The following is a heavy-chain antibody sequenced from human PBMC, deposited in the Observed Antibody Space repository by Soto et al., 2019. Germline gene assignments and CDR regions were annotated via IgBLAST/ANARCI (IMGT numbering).Heavy chain of an antibody. J-gene: IGHJ4*02. CDR2: IYYSGST. CDR1: GGSISSSSYY. CDR3: VRVGGFGATTIDY. V-gene: IGHV4-39*07. D-gene: IGHD3-10*01. Sequence: SETLSLTCTVSGGSISSSSYYWGWIRQPPGKGLEWIGSIYYSGSTYYNPSLKSRVTISVDTSKNQFSLKLSSVTAADTAVYYCVRVGGFGATTIDYWGQGTLVTVSS.